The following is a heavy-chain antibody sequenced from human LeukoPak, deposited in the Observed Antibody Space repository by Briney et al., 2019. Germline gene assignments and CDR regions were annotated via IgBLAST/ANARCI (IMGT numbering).Heavy chain of an antibody. CDR1: GGSISSGSYY. Sequence: SVTLSLTCIGSGGSISSGSYYWSSIRQPAGKGLQWIGRIYPSGSTNYNPSLKSRVTISVDTSKNQFSLKLSSVTAADTAVYYCARGGYCGGDCYFYYWGQGTLVTVSS. CDR3: ARGGYCGGDCYFYY. V-gene: IGHV4-61*02. D-gene: IGHD2-21*02. CDR2: IYPSGST. J-gene: IGHJ4*02.